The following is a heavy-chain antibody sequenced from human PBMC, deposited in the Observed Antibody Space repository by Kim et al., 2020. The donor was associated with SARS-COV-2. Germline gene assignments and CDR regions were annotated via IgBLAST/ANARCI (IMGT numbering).Heavy chain of an antibody. CDR3: ARRGGSSWSDFDY. Sequence: YSPSFQGQVIISADKSISTAYLQWSSLKASDTAMYYWARRGGSSWSDFDYWGQGTLVTVSS. V-gene: IGHV5-51*01. D-gene: IGHD6-13*01. J-gene: IGHJ4*02.